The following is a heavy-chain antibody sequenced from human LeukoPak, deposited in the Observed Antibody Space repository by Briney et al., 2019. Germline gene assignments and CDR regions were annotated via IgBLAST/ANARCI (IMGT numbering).Heavy chain of an antibody. CDR3: ARGDFIYDYVWGSYRYRVLFDY. V-gene: IGHV4-34*01. J-gene: IGHJ4*02. CDR1: GGSFSGYY. CDR2: INHSGST. D-gene: IGHD3-16*02. Sequence: SETLSLTCAVYGGSFSGYYWSWIRQPPGKGLEWIGEINHSGSTNYNPSLKSRVTISVDTSKNQFSLKLSSVTAADTAVYYCARGDFIYDYVWGSYRYRVLFDYWGQGTLVTVSS.